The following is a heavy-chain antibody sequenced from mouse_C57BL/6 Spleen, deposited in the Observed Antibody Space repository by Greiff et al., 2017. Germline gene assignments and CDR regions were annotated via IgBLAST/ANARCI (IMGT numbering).Heavy chain of an antibody. CDR1: GFTFSDYG. Sequence: EVKLMESGGGLVKPGGSLKLSCAASGFTFSDYGMHWVRQAPEKGLEWVAYISSGSSTIYYADTVKGRFTISRDNATNTLFLQMTSLRSEDTAMYYCARDYGSGPRAMDYWGQGTSVTVSS. CDR3: ARDYGSGPRAMDY. CDR2: ISSGSSTI. D-gene: IGHD1-1*01. V-gene: IGHV5-17*01. J-gene: IGHJ4*01.